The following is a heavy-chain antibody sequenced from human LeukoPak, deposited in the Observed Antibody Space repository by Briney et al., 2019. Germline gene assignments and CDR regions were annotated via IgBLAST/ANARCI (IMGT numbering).Heavy chain of an antibody. CDR1: GFSFSDYY. V-gene: IGHV3-11*05. CDR2: ISSSSSYT. Sequence: PGGSLRLSCEASGFSFSDYYMSWIRQAPGKGLEWVSYISSSSSYTNYADSVKGRFTISRDNAKNSLYLQMNSLRAEDTAVYYCARVEWYCSGGSCNGNWFYPWCQGTLVTVSS. D-gene: IGHD2-15*01. J-gene: IGHJ5*02. CDR3: ARVEWYCSGGSCNGNWFYP.